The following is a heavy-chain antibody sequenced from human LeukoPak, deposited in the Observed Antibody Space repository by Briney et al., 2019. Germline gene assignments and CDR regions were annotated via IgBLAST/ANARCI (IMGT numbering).Heavy chain of an antibody. CDR3: AKGGWLAE. CDR2: ITGRCDKT. D-gene: IGHD6-19*01. J-gene: IGHJ4*02. CDR1: GFTFNRYD. V-gene: IGHV3-23*01. Sequence: PGGSLRLSCAASGFTFNRYDMTWARQAPGKGLEWVSSITGRCDKTYYTDSVKGRFVTSRDDSKDTLYLQMNSLRAEDTALYYCAKGGWLAEWGQGALVTVSS.